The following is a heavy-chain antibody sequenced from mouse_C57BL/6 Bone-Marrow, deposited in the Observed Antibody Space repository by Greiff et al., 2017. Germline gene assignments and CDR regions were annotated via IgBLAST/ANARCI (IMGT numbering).Heavy chain of an antibody. CDR2: INPNNGGT. V-gene: IGHV1-18*01. D-gene: IGHD2-4*01. CDR1: ESTFPDYN. J-gene: IGHJ3*01. CDR3: ARSGYDYDWFAY. Sequence: EVQLQQSGPELVKPGASVKIPCKASESTFPDYNMDWVKRSHGKSLAWIVIINPNNGGTTYNQKFKGKATLTVDKSSSTAYMELRSLTSEDTAVYYCARSGYDYDWFAYWGQGTLVTVSA.